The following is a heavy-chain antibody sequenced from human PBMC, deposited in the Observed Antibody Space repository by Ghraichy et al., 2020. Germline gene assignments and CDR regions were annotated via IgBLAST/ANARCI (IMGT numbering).Heavy chain of an antibody. CDR3: ARRIRKSIMVRGANFPPFDY. D-gene: IGHD3-10*01. CDR1: GGSFSGYY. J-gene: IGHJ4*02. V-gene: IGHV4-34*01. CDR2: INHSGST. Sequence: SQTLSLTCAVYGGSFSGYYWSWIRQPPGKGLEWIGEINHSGSTNYNPSLKSRVTISVDTSKNQFSLKLSSVTAADTAVYYCARRIRKSIMVRGANFPPFDYWGQGTLVTVSS.